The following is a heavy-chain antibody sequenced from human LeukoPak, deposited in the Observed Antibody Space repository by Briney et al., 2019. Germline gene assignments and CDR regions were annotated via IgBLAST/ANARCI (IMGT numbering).Heavy chain of an antibody. V-gene: IGHV1-69*04. CDR2: IIPILGIA. CDR1: GGTFSSYA. J-gene: IGHJ5*02. Sequence: SVKVSCKASGGTFSSYAISWVRQAPGQGLEWMGRIIPILGIANYAQKFQGRVTITADKSTSTAYMELSSLRSEDTAVYYCLSPGHPNWFDPWGQGTLVTVSS. CDR3: LSPGHPNWFDP.